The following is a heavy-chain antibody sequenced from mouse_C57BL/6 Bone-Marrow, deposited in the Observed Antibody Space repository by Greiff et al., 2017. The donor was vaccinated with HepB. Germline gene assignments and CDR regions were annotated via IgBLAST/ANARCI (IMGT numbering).Heavy chain of an antibody. Sequence: LVESGAELVRPGASVKLSCTASGFNIKDDYMHWVKQRPEQGLEWIGWIDPENGDTEYASKFQGKATITADTSSNTAYLQLSSLTSEDTAVYYCTTDYYGSSYSYWGQGTTLTVSS. CDR2: IDPENGDT. D-gene: IGHD1-1*01. J-gene: IGHJ2*01. V-gene: IGHV14-4*01. CDR3: TTDYYGSSYSY. CDR1: GFNIKDDY.